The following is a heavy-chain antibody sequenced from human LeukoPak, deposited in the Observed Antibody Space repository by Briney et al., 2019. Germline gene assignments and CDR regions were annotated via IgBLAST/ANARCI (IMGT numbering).Heavy chain of an antibody. CDR1: GYTLTDYY. J-gene: IGHJ5*02. V-gene: IGHV1-2*02. D-gene: IGHD6-6*01. CDR3: ARSNLATRRGYNWFDP. CDR2: ISPNSGDT. Sequence: ASVKVSCKASGYTLTDYYMRWVRQAPGQGLEWMGWISPNSGDTNYAQNLQGRVTMTTDTSASTASMDLSSLRADDTAVYYCARSNLATRRGYNWFDPWGQGPLLTVSS.